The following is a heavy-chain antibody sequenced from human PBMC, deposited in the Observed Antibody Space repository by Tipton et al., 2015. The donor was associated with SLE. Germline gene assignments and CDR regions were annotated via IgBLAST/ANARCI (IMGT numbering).Heavy chain of an antibody. CDR1: GDSIGSSNYF. CDR2: IYYTGST. J-gene: IGHJ6*02. Sequence: TLSLTCTVSGDSIGSSNYFWDWIRQSPGKGLEWIGSIYYTGSTYFNPSLKSRVTMSVDTAKNQFSLKLSSVTAADTAVYFCARDCSGGSCFFGMDVWGQGTTVTVSS. CDR3: ARDCSGGSCFFGMDV. V-gene: IGHV4-39*07. D-gene: IGHD2-15*01.